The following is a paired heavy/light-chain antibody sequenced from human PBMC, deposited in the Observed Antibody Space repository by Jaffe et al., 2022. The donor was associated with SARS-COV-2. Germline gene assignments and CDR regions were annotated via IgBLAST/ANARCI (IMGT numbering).Light chain of an antibody. CDR1: QSVTSGY. V-gene: IGKV3-20*01. CDR3: QQYGNSPST. J-gene: IGKJ2*01. CDR2: GAS. Sequence: DIVLTQSPGTLSLSPGERATLSCRASQSVTSGYLAWYQQRPGQAPRLLIYGASSRATGIPDRISGSGSGTDFTLTISRLEPEDFAVYYCQQYGNSPSTFGQGTKLEIK.
Heavy chain of an antibody. J-gene: IGHJ5*02. CDR1: GFTFSSYW. Sequence: EVQLVESGGGLVQPGGSLRLSCVASGFTFSSYWMHWVRQGPGKGLVWVSRIGRDGSSTSYADSVRGRFTVSRDNAKNTLYLQMNSLRAEDTAVYFCVRDSGGRGFDPWGQGTLVTVSS. CDR3: VRDSGGRGFDP. CDR2: IGRDGSST. D-gene: IGHD3-10*01. V-gene: IGHV3-74*01.